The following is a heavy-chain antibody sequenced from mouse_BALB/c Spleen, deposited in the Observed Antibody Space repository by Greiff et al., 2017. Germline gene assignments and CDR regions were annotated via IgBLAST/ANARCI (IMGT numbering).Heavy chain of an antibody. D-gene: IGHD2-4*01. CDR3: ASDYDLSWFAY. CDR2: ISYSGST. Sequence: VQLKESGPGLVKPSQSLSLTCTVTGYSITSDYAWNWIRQFPGNKLEWMGYISYSGSTSYNPSLKSRISITRDTSKNQFFLQLNSVTTEDTATYYCASDYDLSWFAYWGQGTLVTVSA. J-gene: IGHJ3*01. V-gene: IGHV3-2*02. CDR1: GYSITSDYA.